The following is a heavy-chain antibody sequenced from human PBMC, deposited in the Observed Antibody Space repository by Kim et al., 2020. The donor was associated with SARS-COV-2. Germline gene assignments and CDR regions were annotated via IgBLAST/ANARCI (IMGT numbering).Heavy chain of an antibody. CDR2: IHPNPGCT. V-gene: IGHV1-2*02. CDR1: GYTFSGYY. D-gene: IGHD1-26*01. Sequence: ASVKVSCKASGYTFSGYYMHWVRQAPGQGLEWMGCIHPNPGCTEIAQKFQGRVTMTRDASITTAYMDLNNLTSDDTAVYYCARGSGTSSADYWGQGTLVTVSS. J-gene: IGHJ4*02. CDR3: ARGSGTSSADY.